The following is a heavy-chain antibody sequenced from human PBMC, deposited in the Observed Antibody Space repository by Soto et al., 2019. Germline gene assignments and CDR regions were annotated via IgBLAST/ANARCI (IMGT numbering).Heavy chain of an antibody. J-gene: IGHJ4*02. Sequence: QVQLQESGPGLVKPSQTLSLTCTVSGGSISTGDYYWSWIRQPPGKGLEWIGYIYYSGSTFYSPSLKSRIIVSINTPDNQVSLRLGSVTAADTAVYYCANEDGYKRTYWGQGTQVTVSS. CDR3: ANEDGYKRTY. CDR1: GGSISTGDYY. D-gene: IGHD5-12*01. V-gene: IGHV4-30-4*01. CDR2: IYYSGST.